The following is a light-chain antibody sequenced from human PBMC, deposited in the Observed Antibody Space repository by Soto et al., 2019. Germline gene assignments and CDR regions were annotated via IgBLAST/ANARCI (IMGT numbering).Light chain of an antibody. Sequence: SYELTQPPSVSVSPGQTARITCSGDALPKQYAYWYQQKPGQAPVLVIYKDSERPSGIPERFSSSSSGTTVTLTISGVQAEDEADYYCQSADSSGTYAVFGGGTKLTVL. J-gene: IGLJ3*02. CDR2: KDS. CDR3: QSADSSGTYAV. V-gene: IGLV3-25*02. CDR1: ALPKQY.